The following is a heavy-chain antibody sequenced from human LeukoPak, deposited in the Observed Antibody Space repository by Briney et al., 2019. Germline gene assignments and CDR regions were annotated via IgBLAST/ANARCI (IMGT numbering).Heavy chain of an antibody. D-gene: IGHD5-24*01. Sequence: AASVKVSCKASGYTFTSYGISWVRQAPGQGLEWMGWISAYNGNTNYAQKFQGRVTITADESTSTAYMELSSLRSEDTAVYYCASRGDGYNGAFDIWGQGTMVTVSS. CDR2: ISAYNGNT. V-gene: IGHV1-18*01. J-gene: IGHJ3*02. CDR1: GYTFTSYG. CDR3: ASRGDGYNGAFDI.